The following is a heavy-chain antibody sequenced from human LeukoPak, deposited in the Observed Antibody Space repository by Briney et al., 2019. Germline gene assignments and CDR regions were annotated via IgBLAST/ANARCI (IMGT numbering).Heavy chain of an antibody. V-gene: IGHV4-59*08. J-gene: IGHJ3*02. D-gene: IGHD6-19*01. Sequence: PSETLSLTCTVSGGSISSYYWSWIRQPPGKGLEWIGYIYYSGSTNYNPSLKSRVTISVDTSKNQFSLKLSSVTAADTAVYYCARHVRGDDSGWSLVAFDIWGQGTMVTVSS. CDR1: GGSISSYY. CDR2: IYYSGST. CDR3: ARHVRGDDSGWSLVAFDI.